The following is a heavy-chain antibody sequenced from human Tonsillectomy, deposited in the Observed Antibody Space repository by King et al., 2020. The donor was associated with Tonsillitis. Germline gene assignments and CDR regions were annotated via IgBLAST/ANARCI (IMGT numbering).Heavy chain of an antibody. Sequence: VQLVESGGGVVQPGRSLRLSCAASGFSFSSHAMHWVRQAPGKGLEWVAVISYDGYNKYYADSVKGRFTISRDNSKNTLYLQMNSLRAEDTAVYYGARRDAFDIWGQGTMVTVSS. CDR1: GFSFSSHA. CDR3: ARRDAFDI. J-gene: IGHJ3*02. V-gene: IGHV3-30*01. CDR2: ISYDGYNK.